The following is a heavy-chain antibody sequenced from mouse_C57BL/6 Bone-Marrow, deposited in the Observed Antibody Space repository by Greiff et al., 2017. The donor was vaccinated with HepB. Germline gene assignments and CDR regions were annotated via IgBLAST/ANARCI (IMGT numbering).Heavy chain of an antibody. Sequence: QVQLQQSGAELARPGASVKLSCKASGYTFTSYGISWVKQRTGQGLEWIGEIYPRSGNTYYNEKFKGKATLTADKSSSTAYMELSSLTSEDSAVYCCARWVLRRYFDVWGTGTTVTVSS. J-gene: IGHJ1*03. D-gene: IGHD1-1*01. CDR2: IYPRSGNT. V-gene: IGHV1-81*01. CDR1: GYTFTSYG. CDR3: ARWVLRRYFDV.